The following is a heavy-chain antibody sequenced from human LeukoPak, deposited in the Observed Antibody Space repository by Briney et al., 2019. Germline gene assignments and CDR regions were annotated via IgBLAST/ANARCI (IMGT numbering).Heavy chain of an antibody. J-gene: IGHJ6*03. CDR2: IRISGAS. V-gene: IGHV4-59*08. CDR3: ARHQDYSGRTFYDYMDV. Sequence: SETLSLTCTVSGASIRGHYWSWFRQTPGQAPEWLAWIRISGASNSNPSLKRRVTISGDTSKNQTSLKLTSVTAADAAVYYCARHQDYSGRTFYDYMDVWCKGTTVTVSS. CDR1: GASIRGHY. D-gene: IGHD4-11*01.